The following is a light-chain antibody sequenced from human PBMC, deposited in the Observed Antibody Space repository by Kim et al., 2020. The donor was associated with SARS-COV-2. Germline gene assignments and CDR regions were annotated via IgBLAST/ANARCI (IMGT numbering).Light chain of an antibody. CDR2: KDS. V-gene: IGLV3-25*03. CDR3: QSADSSGIWV. J-gene: IGLJ3*02. CDR1: ALPKQY. Sequence: VSPGQEARITCSGDALPKQYAYWYQQKPGQAPVLVIYKDSERPSGIPERFSGSSSGTTVTLTISGVQAEDEADYYCQSADSSGIWVFGGGTQLTVL.